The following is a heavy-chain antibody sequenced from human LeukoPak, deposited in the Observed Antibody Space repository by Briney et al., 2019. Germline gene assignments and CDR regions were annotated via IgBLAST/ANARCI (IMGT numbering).Heavy chain of an antibody. Sequence: PGGSLRLSCAASRFTFSSYWMSWVRQAPGKGLEWVANIKQDGREKYYVDSVKGRFTISRDNAKNSLYLQMNSLRAEDTAVYYCAGGGGFYCSGGSCYPADAFDIWGQGTMVTVSS. CDR3: AGGGGFYCSGGSCYPADAFDI. CDR1: RFTFSSYW. D-gene: IGHD2-15*01. V-gene: IGHV3-7*03. CDR2: IKQDGREK. J-gene: IGHJ3*02.